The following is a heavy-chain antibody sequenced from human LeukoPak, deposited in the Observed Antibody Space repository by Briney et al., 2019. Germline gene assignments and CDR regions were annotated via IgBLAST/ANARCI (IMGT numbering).Heavy chain of an antibody. J-gene: IGHJ6*02. D-gene: IGHD3-16*02. V-gene: IGHV3-21*01. CDR2: ISSSSSYI. CDR3: AREMGYDYVWGSYPSYGMDV. Sequence: PGGSLRLSCAASGFTFSSYSMNWVRQAPGKGLEWVSSISSSSSYIYYADSVKGRFAISRDNAKNSLYLQVNSLRAEDTAVYYCAREMGYDYVWGSYPSYGMDVWGQGTTVTVSS. CDR1: GFTFSSYS.